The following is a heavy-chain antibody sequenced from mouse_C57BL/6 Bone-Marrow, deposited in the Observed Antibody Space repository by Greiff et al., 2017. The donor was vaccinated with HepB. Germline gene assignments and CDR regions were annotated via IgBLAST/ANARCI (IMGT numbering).Heavy chain of an antibody. CDR1: GFTFSSYA. CDR2: ISSGGDYI. J-gene: IGHJ4*01. D-gene: IGHD1-1*01. V-gene: IGHV5-9-1*02. Sequence: EVKLMESGEGLVKPGGSLKLSCAASGFTFSSYAMSWVRQTPEKRLEWVAYISSGGDYIYYADTVKGRFTISRDNARNTLYLQMSSLKSEDTAMYYCTRYYGSPYYYAMDYWGQGTSVTVSS. CDR3: TRYYGSPYYYAMDY.